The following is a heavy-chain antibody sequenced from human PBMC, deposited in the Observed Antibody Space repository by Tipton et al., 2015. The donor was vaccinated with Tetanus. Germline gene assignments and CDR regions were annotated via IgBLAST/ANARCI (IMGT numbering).Heavy chain of an antibody. V-gene: IGHV4-61*01. CDR1: GGSVNSGSYY. D-gene: IGHD2-2*01. CDR2: IYQSGST. J-gene: IGHJ6*02. CDR3: AGGGPYCADTSNAYHFYGMDG. Sequence: TLSLTCTVSGGSVNSGSYYWSWIRQPPGKGLEWIGYIYQSGSTSYSPSLESRVTISLETSKNQVSLRMSSVTAAVTAVYYCAGGGPYCADTSNAYHFYGMDGWGQGTAVAVSS.